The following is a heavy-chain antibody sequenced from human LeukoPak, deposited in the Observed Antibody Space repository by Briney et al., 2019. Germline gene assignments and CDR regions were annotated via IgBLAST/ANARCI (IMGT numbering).Heavy chain of an antibody. D-gene: IGHD3-22*01. CDR1: GFTFNNAW. CDR3: TNMAYYYDSSGYYWYYFDY. Sequence: PGGSLRLSCAASGFTFNNAWMTWVRQAPGKGLEWVGRIKSKTDGGTTEYAAPVKGRFTISRDDSKTTLYLQMYNLKTEDTALYYCTNMAYYYDSSGYYWYYFDYWGQGTLVTVSS. CDR2: IKSKTDGGTT. J-gene: IGHJ4*02. V-gene: IGHV3-15*01.